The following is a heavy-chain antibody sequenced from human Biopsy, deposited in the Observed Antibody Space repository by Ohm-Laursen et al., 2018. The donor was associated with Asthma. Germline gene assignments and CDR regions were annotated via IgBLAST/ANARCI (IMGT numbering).Heavy chain of an antibody. D-gene: IGHD6-19*01. CDR1: GDSISVHY. J-gene: IGHJ4*02. CDR3: ARDSRGAGPDFDY. V-gene: IGHV4-59*11. Sequence: TLSLTCSVSGDSISVHYWWAWIRQPPGKGLEWIGYIYYSGTTNYNPSLRGRVTISVNTSKNQFSLKLSSVSAADTAVYFCARDSRGAGPDFDYWGQGTLVTVSS. CDR2: IYYSGTT.